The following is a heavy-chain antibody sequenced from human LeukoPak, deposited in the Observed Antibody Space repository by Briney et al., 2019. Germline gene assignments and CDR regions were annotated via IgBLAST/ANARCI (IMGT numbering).Heavy chain of an antibody. CDR2: IYSGGST. Sequence: PGGSLRLSCAASGFTVSSNYLSWVRQAPGKGLGWVSTIYSGGSTYYADSVTGRFTISRDNSKNTLYLQMNSLRAEDTAVYYCTTDPQQWLVVDYWGQGTLVTVSS. CDR1: GFTVSSNY. V-gene: IGHV3-66*01. D-gene: IGHD6-19*01. CDR3: TTDPQQWLVVDY. J-gene: IGHJ4*02.